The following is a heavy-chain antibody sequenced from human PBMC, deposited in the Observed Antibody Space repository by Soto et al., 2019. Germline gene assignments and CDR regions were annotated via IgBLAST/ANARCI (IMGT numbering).Heavy chain of an antibody. V-gene: IGHV1-8*01. J-gene: IGHJ1*01. CDR2: MNPNSGNT. D-gene: IGHD6-19*01. Sequence: ASVKVSCKASGYTFTSYDINWVRQATGQGLEWMGWMNPNSGNTGYAQKFQGRVTMTRNTSISTAYMELSSLRSEDTAVYYCARDRAVAGTRSYFQHWGQGTLGTVSS. CDR3: ARDRAVAGTRSYFQH. CDR1: GYTFTSYD.